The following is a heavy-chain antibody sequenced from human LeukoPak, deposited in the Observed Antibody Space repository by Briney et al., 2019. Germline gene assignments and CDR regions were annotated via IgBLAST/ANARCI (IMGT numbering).Heavy chain of an antibody. D-gene: IGHD3-10*01. Sequence: SETLSLTCTVSGYSISSGYYWGWIRQPPGQGLEWIGSIYHSGSTYYNPSLKSRVTISVDTSKNQFSLKLSSVTAADTAVYYCAREGRLVTMVRGVIDYWGQGTLVTVSS. CDR3: AREGRLVTMVRGVIDY. J-gene: IGHJ4*02. CDR2: IYHSGST. CDR1: GYSISSGYY. V-gene: IGHV4-38-2*02.